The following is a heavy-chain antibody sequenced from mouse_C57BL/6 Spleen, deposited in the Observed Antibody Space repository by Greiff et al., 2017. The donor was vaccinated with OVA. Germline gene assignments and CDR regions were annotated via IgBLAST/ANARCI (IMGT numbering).Heavy chain of an antibody. Sequence: QVQLQQSGAELARPGASVKMSCTASGYTFTSYTMHWVKQRPGQGLEWIGYINPSSGYTKYNQKFKDKATLTADKSSSTAYMQLSSLTSEDSAVYYCVYYGYDRGAMGCWGQGTSVTVSS. CDR3: VYYGYDRGAMGC. D-gene: IGHD2-2*01. J-gene: IGHJ4*01. CDR2: INPSSGYT. V-gene: IGHV1-4*01. CDR1: GYTFTSYT.